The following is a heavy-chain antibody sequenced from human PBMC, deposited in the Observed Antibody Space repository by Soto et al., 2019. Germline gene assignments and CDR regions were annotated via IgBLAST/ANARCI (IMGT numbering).Heavy chain of an antibody. D-gene: IGHD2-8*02. Sequence: PSETLSLTCAVYGGSFSGYYWTWIRQPPGTGLEWIGEINHSGSTNYNPSLKSRVTISVDTSKNQFSLKLTSVTAADTAVYYCARNKITGLFDYWGQGTLVTVSS. J-gene: IGHJ4*02. CDR3: ARNKITGLFDY. V-gene: IGHV4-34*01. CDR1: GGSFSGYY. CDR2: INHSGST.